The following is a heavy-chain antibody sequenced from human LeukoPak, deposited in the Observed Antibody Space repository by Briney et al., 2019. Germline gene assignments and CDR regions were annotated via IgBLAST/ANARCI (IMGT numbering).Heavy chain of an antibody. Sequence: ASVEFSYKASGYTFTSYDINWVRPATGQGLEWMGWMNPNSGNTGYAQKFQGRVTMTRNTSISTAYMELSSLRSEDTAVYYCAREVAGAGNWFDPWGQGTLVTVSS. CDR2: MNPNSGNT. CDR3: AREVAGAGNWFDP. J-gene: IGHJ5*02. CDR1: GYTFTSYD. D-gene: IGHD7-27*01. V-gene: IGHV1-8*01.